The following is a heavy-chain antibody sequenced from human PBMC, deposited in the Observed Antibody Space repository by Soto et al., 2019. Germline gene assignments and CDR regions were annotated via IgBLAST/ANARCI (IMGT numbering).Heavy chain of an antibody. CDR2: INNDGTST. D-gene: IGHD3-16*01. CDR1: GFIFSDYW. V-gene: IGHV3-74*01. Sequence: EVQLVESGGGLVQPGGSLRLSCAASGFIFSDYWMHWVRQIPGKGLVWVSRINNDGTSTKYADSVKGRFTISRDNARKMLSLQMSGLRVDDTAVYYCATAQYYERSDYWGQGTLVTVSS. J-gene: IGHJ4*02. CDR3: ATAQYYERSDY.